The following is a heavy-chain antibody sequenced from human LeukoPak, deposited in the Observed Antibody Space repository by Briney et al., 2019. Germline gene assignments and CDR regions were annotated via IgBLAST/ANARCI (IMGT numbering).Heavy chain of an antibody. J-gene: IGHJ4*02. CDR2: ISHDGSNK. D-gene: IGHD1-26*01. CDR3: CTGVVGGTTD. V-gene: IGHV3-30*03. CDR1: GYTFSSYG. Sequence: GGSLRLSCAASGYTFSSYGMHWVRQAPGKGLEWVAVISHDGSNKYYEDSVKGRFTISRDNSKNTLYLQMNSLRAEDTAVYYCCTGVVGGTTDWGQGILVTVSS.